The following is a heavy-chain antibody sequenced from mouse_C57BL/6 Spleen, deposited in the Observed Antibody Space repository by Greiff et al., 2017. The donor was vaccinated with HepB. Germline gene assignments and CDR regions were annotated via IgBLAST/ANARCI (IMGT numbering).Heavy chain of an antibody. CDR3: ARSLYYYGSSFYWYFDV. D-gene: IGHD1-1*01. CDR2: INPSSGYT. V-gene: IGHV1-4*01. Sequence: VQLQQSGAELARPGASVKMSCKASGYTFTSYTMHWVKQRPGQGLEWIGYINPSSGYTKYNQKFKDKATLTADKSSSTAYMQLSSLTSEDSAVYYCARSLYYYGSSFYWYFDVWGTGTTVTVSS. CDR1: GYTFTSYT. J-gene: IGHJ1*03.